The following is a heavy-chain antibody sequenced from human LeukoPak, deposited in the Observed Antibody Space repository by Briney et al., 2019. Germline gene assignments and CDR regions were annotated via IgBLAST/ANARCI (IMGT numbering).Heavy chain of an antibody. Sequence: GGSLRLSCAASGFTFSSYAMHWVRQAPGKGLEWVAVISYDGSNKYYADSVKGRFTISRDNSKNTLYLQMNSLRAEDTAVYYCARGSTVTSNWFDPWGQGTLVTVSS. D-gene: IGHD4-11*01. CDR3: ARGSTVTSNWFDP. CDR2: ISYDGSNK. J-gene: IGHJ5*02. CDR1: GFTFSSYA. V-gene: IGHV3-30-3*01.